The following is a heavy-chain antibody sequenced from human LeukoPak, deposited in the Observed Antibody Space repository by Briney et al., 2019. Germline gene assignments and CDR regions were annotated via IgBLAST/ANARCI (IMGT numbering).Heavy chain of an antibody. Sequence: PGGSLRLSCAASGFTVSSNYMSWVRQAPGKGLEWVGRIKSKTDGGTTDYAAPVKGRFTISRDDSKNTLYLQMNSLKTEDTAVYYCTTDRGRTTAYLGYWGQGTLVTVSS. J-gene: IGHJ4*02. CDR1: GFTVSSNY. CDR3: TTDRGRTTAYLGY. D-gene: IGHD4-11*01. CDR2: IKSKTDGGTT. V-gene: IGHV3-15*01.